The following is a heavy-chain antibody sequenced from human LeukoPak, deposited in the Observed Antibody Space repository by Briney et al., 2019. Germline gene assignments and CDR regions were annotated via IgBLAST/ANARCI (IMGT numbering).Heavy chain of an antibody. D-gene: IGHD3-22*01. Sequence: SVKVSCKASGGTFSSYAISWVRQAPGQGLEWMGGIIPIFGTANYAQKLQGRVTMTTDTSTSTAYMELRSLRSDDTAVYYCARSYDSSGYYNGAADYWGQGTLVTVSS. J-gene: IGHJ4*02. CDR3: ARSYDSSGYYNGAADY. V-gene: IGHV1-69*05. CDR2: IIPIFGTA. CDR1: GGTFSSYA.